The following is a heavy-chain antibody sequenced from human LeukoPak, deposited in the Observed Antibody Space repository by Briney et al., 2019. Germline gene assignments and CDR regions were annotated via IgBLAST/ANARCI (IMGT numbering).Heavy chain of an antibody. J-gene: IGHJ4*02. V-gene: IGHV3-30*03. CDR2: ISYDGSNK. CDR1: GFTFSSYG. CDR3: ARTWLPLYYFDY. Sequence: GGSLRLSCAASGFTFSSYGMHWVRQAPGKGLEWVAVISYDGSNKYYADSVKGRFTISRDNSKNTLYLQMNSLRGEDTAVYYCARTWLPLYYFDYWGQGTLVTVSS. D-gene: IGHD5-12*01.